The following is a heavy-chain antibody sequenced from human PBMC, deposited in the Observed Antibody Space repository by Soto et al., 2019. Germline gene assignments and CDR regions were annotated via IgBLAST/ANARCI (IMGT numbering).Heavy chain of an antibody. CDR1: GFTFSSYG. D-gene: IGHD3-22*01. CDR3: ARGPGEYDSSGYYSYYYYGMDV. J-gene: IGHJ6*02. V-gene: IGHV3-33*01. Sequence: QVQLVESGGGVVQPGRSLRLSCAASGFTFSSYGMLWVRQAPGKELVGVAVIWYHGSNKYYADSVKGRFTISRDNSKNTLYLQMNSLRAEDTAVYYCARGPGEYDSSGYYSYYYYGMDVWGQGTTVTVSS. CDR2: IWYHGSNK.